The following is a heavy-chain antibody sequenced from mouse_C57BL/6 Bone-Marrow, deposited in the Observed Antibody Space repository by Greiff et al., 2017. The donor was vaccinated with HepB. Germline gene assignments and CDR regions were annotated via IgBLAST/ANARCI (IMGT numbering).Heavy chain of an antibody. CDR2: IYPRSGNT. Sequence: VQLQQSGAELARPGASVKLSCKASGYTFTSYGISWVKQRTGQGLEWIGEIYPRSGNTHYNEKFKGKATLTADKSSSTAYMELRSLTSEDSAVYFCAREGGYAMDYWGQGTSVTVSS. CDR3: AREGGYAMDY. J-gene: IGHJ4*01. CDR1: GYTFTSYG. V-gene: IGHV1-81*01.